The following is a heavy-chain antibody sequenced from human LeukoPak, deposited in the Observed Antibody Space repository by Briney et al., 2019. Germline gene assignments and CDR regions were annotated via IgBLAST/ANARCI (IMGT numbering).Heavy chain of an antibody. CDR2: IIPIFGTA. Sequence: SVKVSCKASGGTFSSYAISWVRQAPGQGLEWMGGIIPIFGTANYAQKFQGRVTITADESTSTAYMELSSLRSEDTAVYYCARSKGGYSSGSNWFDPWGQGTLVTVSS. D-gene: IGHD3-22*01. CDR1: GGTFSSYA. V-gene: IGHV1-69*13. CDR3: ARSKGGYSSGSNWFDP. J-gene: IGHJ5*02.